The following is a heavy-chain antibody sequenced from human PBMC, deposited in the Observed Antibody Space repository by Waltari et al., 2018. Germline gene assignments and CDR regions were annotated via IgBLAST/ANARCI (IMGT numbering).Heavy chain of an antibody. CDR1: GGSFSGYY. D-gene: IGHD3-16*02. CDR2: INHSGST. CDR3: ARGGAGLQRGGTVIVIRRFDY. Sequence: QVQLQQWGAGLLKPSETLSLTCAVYGGSFSGYYWSWIRQPPGKGLEWIGEINHSGSTNYNPSLSSRVTISVDTSKNQFSLKLSSVTAADTAVYYCARGGAGLQRGGTVIVIRRFDYWGQGTLVTVSS. J-gene: IGHJ4*02. V-gene: IGHV4-34*01.